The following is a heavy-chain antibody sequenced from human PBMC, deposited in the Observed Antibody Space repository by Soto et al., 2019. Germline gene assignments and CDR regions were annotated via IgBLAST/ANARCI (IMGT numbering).Heavy chain of an antibody. Sequence: GASVKVSFKASGYTFTSYGISWVRQAPGQGLEWMGWISAYNGNTNYAQKLQGRVTMTTDTSTSTAYMELRSLRSDDTAVYYCARAATILRFLEWLNPNLDYYYMDVWGKGTTVTVSS. V-gene: IGHV1-18*01. J-gene: IGHJ6*03. CDR2: ISAYNGNT. D-gene: IGHD3-3*01. CDR3: ARAATILRFLEWLNPNLDYYYMDV. CDR1: GYTFTSYG.